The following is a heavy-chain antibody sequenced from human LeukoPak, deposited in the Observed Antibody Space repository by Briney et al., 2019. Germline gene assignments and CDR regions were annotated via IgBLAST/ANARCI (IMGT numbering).Heavy chain of an antibody. Sequence: SETLSLTCTVSGGSISSGSYHWSWIRQPAGKGLEWIGRIYTSGSTNYNPSLKSRVTISVDTSKNQFSLKLSSVTAADTAVYYCAGLYGSGSYYGYWGQGTLVTVSS. CDR2: IYTSGST. J-gene: IGHJ4*02. CDR1: GGSISSGSYH. D-gene: IGHD3-10*01. CDR3: AGLYGSGSYYGY. V-gene: IGHV4-61*02.